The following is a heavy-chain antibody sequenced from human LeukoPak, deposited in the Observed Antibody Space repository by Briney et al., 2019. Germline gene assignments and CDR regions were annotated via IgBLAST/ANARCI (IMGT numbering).Heavy chain of an antibody. J-gene: IGHJ6*03. V-gene: IGHV3-49*03. CDR1: GFNFGDYA. D-gene: IGHD3-10*01. CDR3: TRVGFKIYGPMDV. CDR2: IKSKVYRGTT. Sequence: GGSLRLSCITSGFNFGDYAVSWFRQAPGKGLEWIGFIKSKVYRGTTEYAASMKGRFTISRDDSKSIAYLQMNSLKTEDTAVYYCTRVGFKIYGPMDVWGKGTTVTISS.